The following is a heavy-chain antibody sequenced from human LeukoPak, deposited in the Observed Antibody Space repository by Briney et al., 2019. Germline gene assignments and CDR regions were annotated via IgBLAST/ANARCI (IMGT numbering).Heavy chain of an antibody. J-gene: IGHJ5*02. V-gene: IGHV4-38-2*02. D-gene: IGHD6-13*01. CDR3: ARQEQQLIYNWFDP. Sequence: SETLSLTCTVSGYSISSGYYWGWIRQPPGKGLEWIGSIYHSGSTSYNPSLKSRVTMTVDTSKNQFSLKLSSVTAADTAVYYCARQEQQLIYNWFDPWGQGTLVTVSS. CDR2: IYHSGST. CDR1: GYSISSGYY.